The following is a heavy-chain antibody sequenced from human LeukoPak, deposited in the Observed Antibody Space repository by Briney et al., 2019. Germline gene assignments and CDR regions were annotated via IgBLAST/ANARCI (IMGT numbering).Heavy chain of an antibody. CDR2: IYTGGST. CDR3: YYASGSYP. V-gene: IGHV3-66*01. Sequence: GGSLRLSCAASGFTVSSDYMSWVRQAPGKGLEWVSLIYTGGSTYYADSVKGRFINSRDNSKNTVYLQMNSLIVEDTSVYYCYYASGSYPWDQGTLVTVSS. J-gene: IGHJ5*02. D-gene: IGHD3-10*01. CDR1: GFTVSSDY.